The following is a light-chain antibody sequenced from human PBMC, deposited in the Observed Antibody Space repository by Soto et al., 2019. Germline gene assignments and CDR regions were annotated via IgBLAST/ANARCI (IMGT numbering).Light chain of an antibody. CDR2: DAS. CDR3: QQYNSYWT. Sequence: DIQMTQSPSSLSASVGDRVTISCRASQGIGTYLAWYQQKPGKAPKLLIYDASSLESGVPSRFSGSGSGTEFTLTISSLQPDDFATYYCQQYNSYWTFGQGTKVDIK. CDR1: QGIGTY. J-gene: IGKJ1*01. V-gene: IGKV1-5*01.